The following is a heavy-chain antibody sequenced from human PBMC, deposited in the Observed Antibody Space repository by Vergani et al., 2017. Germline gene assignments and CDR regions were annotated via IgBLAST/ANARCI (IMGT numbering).Heavy chain of an antibody. Sequence: QVQLQESGPGLVRPSETLSLTCRVSGDSIARGSWYWSWIRQPAGKGLEWIGRVYTSGMTNYNPSLKSRVTILVDRSKSQLSLKLTSVTAGDTAVYFCARELSYYYGSGSDDYNPYYYEGMDVWGPGTTVTVSS. V-gene: IGHV4-61*02. CDR3: ARELSYYYGSGSDDYNPYYYEGMDV. CDR1: GDSIARGSWY. J-gene: IGHJ6*02. D-gene: IGHD3-10*01. CDR2: VYTSGMT.